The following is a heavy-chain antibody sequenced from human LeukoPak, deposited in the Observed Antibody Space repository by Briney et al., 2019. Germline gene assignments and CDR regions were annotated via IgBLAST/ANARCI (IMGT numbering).Heavy chain of an antibody. Sequence: KPSETLSLTCAVYGGSFSGYYWSWIRQPPGQGLEWIGEINHSGSTNYNPSLKSRVTISVDTSKNQFSLKLSSVTAADTAVYYCARFSIDDYGGKVLNYYYMDVWGKGTTVTVSS. D-gene: IGHD4-23*01. CDR2: INHSGST. CDR3: ARFSIDDYGGKVLNYYYMDV. J-gene: IGHJ6*03. V-gene: IGHV4-34*01. CDR1: GGSFSGYY.